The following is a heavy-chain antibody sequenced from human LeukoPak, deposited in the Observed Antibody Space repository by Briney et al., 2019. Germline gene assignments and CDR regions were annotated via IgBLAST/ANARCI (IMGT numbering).Heavy chain of an antibody. D-gene: IGHD3-3*02. CDR1: GGSFSDYP. V-gene: IGHV1-69*13. Sequence: ASVKVSCKASGGSFSDYPINWVRQAPGQGLEWLGGIIPKYSASNYAQAFQGRVTITADESTNTVYLEMSGLRPDDTAVYYCVRPDRIFGGPAAFDAWGQGTLVAVSS. J-gene: IGHJ3*01. CDR2: IIPKYSAS. CDR3: VRPDRIFGGPAAFDA.